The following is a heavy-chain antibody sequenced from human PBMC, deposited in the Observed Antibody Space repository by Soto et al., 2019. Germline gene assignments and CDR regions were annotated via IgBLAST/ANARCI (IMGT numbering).Heavy chain of an antibody. V-gene: IGHV1-3*01. CDR1: GYTLTELS. CDR2: INAGNGNT. CDR3: AREWYRNTHDY. D-gene: IGHD4-4*01. Sequence: GASVKVSCKVSGYTLTELSMHWVRQAPGQRLEWMGWINAGNGNTKYSQKFQGRVTITRDTSASTAYMELSSLRSEDTAVYYCAREWYRNTHDYWGQGTLVTVSS. J-gene: IGHJ4*02.